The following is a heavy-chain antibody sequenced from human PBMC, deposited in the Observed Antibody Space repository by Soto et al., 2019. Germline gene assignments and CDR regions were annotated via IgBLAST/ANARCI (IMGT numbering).Heavy chain of an antibody. CDR3: ARGRPLAATSSIFDY. D-gene: IGHD2-15*01. J-gene: IGHJ4*02. CDR2: INHSGST. CDR1: GGSFSGYY. V-gene: IGHV4-34*01. Sequence: QVQLQQWGAGLLKPSETLSLTCAVYGGSFSGYYWSWIRQPPGKGLEWIGEINHSGSTNYNPSLRRRVTIPVDTSKNQFSLKLGSVTAADTAVYYCARGRPLAATSSIFDYWGQGTLVTVSS.